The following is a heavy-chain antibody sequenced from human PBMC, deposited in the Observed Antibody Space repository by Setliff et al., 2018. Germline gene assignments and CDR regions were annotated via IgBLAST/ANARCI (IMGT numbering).Heavy chain of an antibody. CDR1: GGSSSSHY. D-gene: IGHD6-13*01. CDR3: ARHWAAAGRMDV. Sequence: SETLSLTCTVSGGSSSSHYWSWNRQPPGKGLEWIGYIHYSGTTNYNPSLKSRVTLSLDTAKNQFSLELRAVTAADTALYYCARHWAAAGRMDVWGKGTTVTVSS. CDR2: IHYSGTT. J-gene: IGHJ6*04. V-gene: IGHV4-59*08.